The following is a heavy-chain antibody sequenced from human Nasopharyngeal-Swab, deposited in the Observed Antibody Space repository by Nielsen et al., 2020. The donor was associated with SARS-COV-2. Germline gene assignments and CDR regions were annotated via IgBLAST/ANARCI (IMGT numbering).Heavy chain of an antibody. CDR3: ARVWNDGYNHGMDV. V-gene: IGHV3-74*01. J-gene: IGHJ6*02. Sequence: GESLKISCAASGFTFSSYWMHWVRPAPGKGLVWVSRINSDGSSTSYADSVKGRFTISRENAKNSLYLQMNSLRAGDTAVYYCARVWNDGYNHGMDVWGQGTTVTVSS. CDR1: GFTFSSYW. D-gene: IGHD1-1*01. CDR2: INSDGSST.